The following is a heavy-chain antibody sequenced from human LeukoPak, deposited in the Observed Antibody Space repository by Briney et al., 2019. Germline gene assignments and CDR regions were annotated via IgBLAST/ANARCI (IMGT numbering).Heavy chain of an antibody. V-gene: IGHV3-30*02. J-gene: IGHJ4*02. CDR2: IRYDGSNK. Sequence: GGSLRLSCAASGFTFSSYGMHWVRQAPGKGLEWVAFIRYDGSNKYYADSVKGRFTISRDNSKNTLYLQMNSLRAEDTAVYYCARSRITGYLPYYFDHWGQGALVTVSS. CDR1: GFTFSSYG. D-gene: IGHD3-9*01. CDR3: ARSRITGYLPYYFDH.